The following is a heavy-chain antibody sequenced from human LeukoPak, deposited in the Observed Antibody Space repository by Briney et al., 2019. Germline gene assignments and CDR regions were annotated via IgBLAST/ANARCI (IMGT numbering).Heavy chain of an antibody. CDR2: ISESGSTT. Sequence: GGSLRLSCAASGFTFSTYAMNWVRQAPGKGLEWVSGISESGSTTKYADSVKGRFTIFRDNSRNTLYLQMDSLRADDTAIYYCAKDILLWSAFDHWGQGTLVTVSS. J-gene: IGHJ4*02. CDR3: AKDILLWSAFDH. D-gene: IGHD3-10*01. CDR1: GFTFSTYA. V-gene: IGHV3-23*01.